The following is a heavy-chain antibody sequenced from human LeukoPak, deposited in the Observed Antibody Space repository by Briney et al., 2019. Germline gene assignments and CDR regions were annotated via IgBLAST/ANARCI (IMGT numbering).Heavy chain of an antibody. J-gene: IGHJ4*02. Sequence: ASVKVSCKASGYTFTTYGITWVRQAPGQGPEWMGWIRTNNGDTNYGQTVQGRVAMTTDASTNTVYVELKNLRYDDTAVYYCARVTGLYVGVYYFDYWGQGTLVTVPS. CDR2: IRTNNGDT. V-gene: IGHV1-18*01. D-gene: IGHD6-19*01. CDR1: GYTFTTYG. CDR3: ARVTGLYVGVYYFDY.